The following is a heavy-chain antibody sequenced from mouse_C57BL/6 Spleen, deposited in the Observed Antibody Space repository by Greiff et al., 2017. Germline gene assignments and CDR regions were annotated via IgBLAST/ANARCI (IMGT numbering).Heavy chain of an antibody. D-gene: IGHD1-1*01. CDR3: ARNQYYGSSYGYFDV. CDR1: GFSLTSYA. Sequence: VKLVESGPGLVAPSQSLSITCTVSGFSLTSYAISWVRQPPGKGLEWLGVIWTGGGTNYNSALKSRLSISKDNSKSQVSLKMNSLQTDDTARYYCARNQYYGSSYGYFDVLGTGTTVTVSS. CDR2: IWTGGGT. J-gene: IGHJ1*03. V-gene: IGHV2-9-1*01.